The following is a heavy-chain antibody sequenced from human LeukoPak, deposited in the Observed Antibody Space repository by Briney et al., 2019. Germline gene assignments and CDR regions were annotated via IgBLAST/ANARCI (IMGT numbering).Heavy chain of an antibody. V-gene: IGHV4-34*01. J-gene: IGHJ6*03. CDR1: DGSFSGYY. CDR2: INQSGST. D-gene: IGHD3-16*01. CDR3: ARGYGGKYYYYMDV. Sequence: PSETLSLTCAVYDGSFSGYYWSWIRQPPGKGLEWIGEINQSGSTNYNPSLKSRVTISVDTSKNQFSLKLRSVTAADTAVYYCARGYGGKYYYYMDVWGRGTTVTVSS.